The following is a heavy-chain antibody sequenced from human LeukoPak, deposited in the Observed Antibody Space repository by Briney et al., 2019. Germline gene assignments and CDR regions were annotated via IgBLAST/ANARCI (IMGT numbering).Heavy chain of an antibody. V-gene: IGHV4-34*01. Sequence: SETLSLTCAVYGGFFSDYYWSWIRQPPGQGLEWIGEINHSGSTNYNPSLKSRVTISVETSKNQFSLNLGSVTAADTAVYYCARGPSIRYYDGTGYYYFDYWGQGTLVTASS. CDR3: ARGPSIRYYDGTGYYYFDY. J-gene: IGHJ4*02. D-gene: IGHD3-22*01. CDR1: GGFFSDYY. CDR2: INHSGST.